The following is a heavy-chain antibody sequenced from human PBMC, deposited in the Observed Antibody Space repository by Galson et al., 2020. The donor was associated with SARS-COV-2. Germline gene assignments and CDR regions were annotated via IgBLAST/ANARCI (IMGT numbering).Heavy chain of an antibody. CDR2: ISSSSSSI. D-gene: IGHD5-12*01. CDR1: GFTFSNYG. Sequence: GESLKISCAASGFTFSNYGMNWVRQAPGKGLEWVSSISSSSSSIYYADSVKGRFTVSRDNAKNSLYLQMNSLRAEDTAVYYCASTGYSAYGSYWGQGTLVTVSS. J-gene: IGHJ4*02. V-gene: IGHV3-21*01. CDR3: ASTGYSAYGSY.